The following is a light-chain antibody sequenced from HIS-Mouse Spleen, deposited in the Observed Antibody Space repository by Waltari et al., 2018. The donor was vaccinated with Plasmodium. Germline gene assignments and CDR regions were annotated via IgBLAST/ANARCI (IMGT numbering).Light chain of an antibody. CDR2: EVC. CDR3: SSYAGSNNLV. CDR1: TSAVGGYNY. J-gene: IGLJ2*01. V-gene: IGLV2-8*01. Sequence: QSALTQPPPPSGSPGRSVPIPCPGPTSAVGGYNYAPWYQQHPGKAPKLMIYEVCKRPSGVPDRFSGSKSGNTASLTVSGLQAEDEADYYCSSYAGSNNLVFGGGTKLTVL.